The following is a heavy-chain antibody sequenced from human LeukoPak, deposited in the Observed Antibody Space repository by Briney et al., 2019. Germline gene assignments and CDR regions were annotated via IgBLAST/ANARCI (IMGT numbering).Heavy chain of an antibody. CDR1: GFTFSNDE. Sequence: PGGSLRLSCAASGFTFSNDEMNWVRQAPGKGLEWVSYISSSGNTIYHADSVKGRFTISRDNAKNSLYLQMNSLRAEDTAVYYCARGKRADFWSGYYPDAFDIWGQGTMVTVSS. J-gene: IGHJ3*02. CDR2: ISSSGNTI. V-gene: IGHV3-48*03. D-gene: IGHD3-3*01. CDR3: ARGKRADFWSGYYPDAFDI.